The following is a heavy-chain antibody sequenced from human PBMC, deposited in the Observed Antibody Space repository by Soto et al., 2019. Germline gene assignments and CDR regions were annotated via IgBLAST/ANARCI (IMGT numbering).Heavy chain of an antibody. CDR3: AKDPGYNMNYFDP. V-gene: IGHV3-23*01. Sequence: LRLSCAASGFTFTTYGMTWVRQAPGKGLEWVSGISGGSDNTYYADFVKGRFTISRDKSKNTLYLQMNSLRVEDTAVYYCAKDPGYNMNYFDPWGQGTLVTVSS. D-gene: IGHD1-7*01. CDR1: GFTFTTYG. J-gene: IGHJ5*02. CDR2: ISGGSDNT.